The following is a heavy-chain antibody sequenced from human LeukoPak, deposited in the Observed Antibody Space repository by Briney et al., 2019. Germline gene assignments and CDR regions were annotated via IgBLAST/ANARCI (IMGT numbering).Heavy chain of an antibody. CDR2: IKKDGSET. Sequence: QPGGSLRLSCTASGFIFSHYGMHWVRQVPGKGLEWVANIKKDGSETYYVGSVKGRFTISRDNAKNSLYLQMNSLRAEDTAMYYCARGRYSGTTYYFDYWGQGTLVTVSS. D-gene: IGHD5-12*01. CDR3: ARGRYSGTTYYFDY. CDR1: GFIFSHYG. J-gene: IGHJ4*02. V-gene: IGHV3-7*03.